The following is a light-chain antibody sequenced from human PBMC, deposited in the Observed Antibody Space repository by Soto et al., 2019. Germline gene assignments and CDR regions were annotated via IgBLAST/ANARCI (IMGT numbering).Light chain of an antibody. V-gene: IGLV2-8*01. CDR2: EVS. Sequence: QSVLTQPPSASGSPGQSVTISCTGTSRDVGGYNYVSWYRQNPGKAPKLMIYEVSKRPSGVPDRFSGSKSGNTASLTVSGLQAEDEADYYCCSYTGSYTFYVFGTGTKVTVL. CDR1: SRDVGGYNY. CDR3: CSYTGSYTFYV. J-gene: IGLJ1*01.